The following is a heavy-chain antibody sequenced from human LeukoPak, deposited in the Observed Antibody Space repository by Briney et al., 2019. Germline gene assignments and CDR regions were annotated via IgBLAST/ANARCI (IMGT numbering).Heavy chain of an antibody. D-gene: IGHD5-18*01. Sequence: ASVKVSCKASGYTFVNYDINWVRQATGQGLEWMGWMNPNSGNTAYAQKFQGRVTITRNTSISTAYMELSSLRSEDTAVYYCARGRVQLWLRNYYYYYMDVWGKGTTVTVSS. V-gene: IGHV1-8*01. CDR1: GYTFVNYD. CDR2: MNPNSGNT. CDR3: ARGRVQLWLRNYYYYYMDV. J-gene: IGHJ6*03.